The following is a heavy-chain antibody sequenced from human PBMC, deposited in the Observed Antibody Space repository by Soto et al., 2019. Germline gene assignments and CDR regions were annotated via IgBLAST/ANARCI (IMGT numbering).Heavy chain of an antibody. Sequence: ASVKVSCKASGYTFTSYGISWVRQAPGQGLEWMGWISAYNGNTNYAQKLQGRVTMTTDTSTSTAYMELRSLRSDDTAVYYCARDPIYGGNSGAFDIWGQGTMVTVSS. V-gene: IGHV1-18*01. J-gene: IGHJ3*02. CDR2: ISAYNGNT. D-gene: IGHD4-17*01. CDR1: GYTFTSYG. CDR3: ARDPIYGGNSGAFDI.